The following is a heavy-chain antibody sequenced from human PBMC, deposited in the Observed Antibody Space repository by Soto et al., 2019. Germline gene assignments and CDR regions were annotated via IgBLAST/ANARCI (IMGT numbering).Heavy chain of an antibody. V-gene: IGHV5-51*01. D-gene: IGHD2-15*01. Sequence: GESLKICCQGSGYSFTSYWIGWVRQMPGKGLEWMGIIYPGDSDTRYSPSFQGQVTISADKSISTAYLQWSSLRAEDTAVYYCARVYCSGGSCYHLDYWGQGTLVTVSS. J-gene: IGHJ4*02. CDR2: IYPGDSDT. CDR1: GYSFTSYW. CDR3: ARVYCSGGSCYHLDY.